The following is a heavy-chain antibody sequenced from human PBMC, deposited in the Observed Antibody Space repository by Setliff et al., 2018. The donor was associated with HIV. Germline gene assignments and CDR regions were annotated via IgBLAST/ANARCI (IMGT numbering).Heavy chain of an antibody. CDR1: GGSISSHY. CDR2: IYNRGST. CDR3: VRDPGVAAAGDY. J-gene: IGHJ4*02. V-gene: IGHV4-30-4*08. Sequence: SETLSLTCTVSGGSISSHYWSWIRQPPGKGLEWIGYIYNRGSTYYNPSLKSRVTISVDTSKNQFSLNLRSVTAADTAVYYCVRDPGVAAAGDYWGQGTLVTVSS. D-gene: IGHD6-13*01.